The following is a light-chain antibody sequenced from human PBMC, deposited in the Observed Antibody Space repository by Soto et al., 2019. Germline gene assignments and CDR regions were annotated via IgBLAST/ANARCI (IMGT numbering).Light chain of an antibody. J-gene: IGLJ1*01. V-gene: IGLV1-40*01. CDR1: GSNIGAGYD. CDR3: QSYDSSLSAFYV. CDR2: GNN. Sequence: QSVLTQPPSVSGAPGQRVTISCTGSGSNIGAGYDVYWYQQLPGTAPKLLIYGNNNRPSGVPDRFSGSKSGTSASLAITGLQAEDEADYYCQSYDSSLSAFYVFGTGTKVTV.